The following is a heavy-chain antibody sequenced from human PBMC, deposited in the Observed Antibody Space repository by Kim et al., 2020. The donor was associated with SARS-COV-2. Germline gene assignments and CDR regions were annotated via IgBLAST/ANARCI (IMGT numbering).Heavy chain of an antibody. V-gene: IGHV3-20*04. CDR2: ITWNGGVT. CDR3: ARGPDILTGPIDL. D-gene: IGHD3-9*01. Sequence: GGSLRLSCGTSGFTFKEYGMTWVRQVPGEGLECVAAITWNGGVTGYADPVKGRFIISRDNANNFLYLQMNSLRVEDTAFYYCARGPDILTGPIDLWGQGT. CDR1: GFTFKEYG. J-gene: IGHJ5*02.